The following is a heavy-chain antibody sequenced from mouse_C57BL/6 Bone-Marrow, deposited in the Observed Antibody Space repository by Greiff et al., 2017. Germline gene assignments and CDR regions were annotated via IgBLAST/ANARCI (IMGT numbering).Heavy chain of an antibody. CDR1: GFTFSSYG. J-gene: IGHJ4*01. V-gene: IGHV5-6*01. CDR3: ARQGRGYAMDY. CDR2: ISSGGSYT. Sequence: EVKLMESGGDLVKPGGSLKLSCAASGFTFSSYGMSWVRQTPDKRLEWVATISSGGSYTYYPDSVKGRFTISRDNAKNTLYLQLRSLKSEETAMYYCARQGRGYAMDYWGQGTAVTVTS.